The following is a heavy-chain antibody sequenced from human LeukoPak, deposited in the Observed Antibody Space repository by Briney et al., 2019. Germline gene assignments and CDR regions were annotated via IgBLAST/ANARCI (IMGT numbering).Heavy chain of an antibody. D-gene: IGHD3-22*01. J-gene: IGHJ4*02. CDR1: GGSISSSAYY. V-gene: IGHV4-39*07. CDR3: VRDHYDVSGYYPVDFDH. Sequence: SETLSLTCSVSGGSISSSAYYWGWIRQPPGKGMEWLGSIYYSGNAYYNLSLKSRVTISVDTSKNQFSLKLSSVTAADTAVYYCVRDHYDVSGYYPVDFDHWGQGTLVTVSS. CDR2: IYYSGNA.